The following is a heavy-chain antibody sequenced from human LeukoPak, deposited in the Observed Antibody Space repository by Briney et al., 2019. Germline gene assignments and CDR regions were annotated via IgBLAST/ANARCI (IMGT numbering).Heavy chain of an antibody. Sequence: QPGKSLRLSCAASGFTFSNYAMHWVRQAPGKGLEWVSLISSGGTYEYYADSVKGRFTISRDESENTLYLQMNSLRVEDTAVYFCARDRAANQDWVEFDPWGQGTPVIVSS. V-gene: IGHV3-30*14. D-gene: IGHD3/OR15-3a*01. CDR3: ARDRAANQDWVEFDP. CDR1: GFTFSNYA. J-gene: IGHJ5*02. CDR2: ISSGGTYE.